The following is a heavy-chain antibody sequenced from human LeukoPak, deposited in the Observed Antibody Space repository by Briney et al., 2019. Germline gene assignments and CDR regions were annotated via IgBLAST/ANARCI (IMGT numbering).Heavy chain of an antibody. D-gene: IGHD4-17*01. CDR2: IYYSGST. CDR1: GGSISSSSYY. Sequence: PSETLSLTCTVSGGSISSSSYYWGWIRQPPGKGLEWIGSIYYSGSTYYNPSLKSRVTISVDTSKNQFSLKLSSVTAADTAVYYCARVQGDYEPRWGQGTLVTVSS. CDR3: ARVQGDYEPR. J-gene: IGHJ4*02. V-gene: IGHV4-39*07.